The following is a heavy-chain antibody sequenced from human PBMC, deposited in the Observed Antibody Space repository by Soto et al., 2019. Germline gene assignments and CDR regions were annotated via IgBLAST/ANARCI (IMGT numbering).Heavy chain of an antibody. V-gene: IGHV2-5*02. CDR1: GFSLSTSGVG. CDR2: IYWDDSK. D-gene: IGHD3-9*01. Sequence: QITLKESGPTLVRPTQTLTLTCAFSGFSLSTSGVGVGWIRQPPGKALEWLAVIYWDDSKHYSPSLRSRLTITKDTSKNQVVLTMTNMDTMDTGTYYCAHKGPEDWHLDYWGQGTLVTVSS. CDR3: AHKGPEDWHLDY. J-gene: IGHJ4*02.